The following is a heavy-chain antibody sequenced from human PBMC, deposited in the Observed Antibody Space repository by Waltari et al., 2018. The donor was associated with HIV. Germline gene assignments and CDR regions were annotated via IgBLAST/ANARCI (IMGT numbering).Heavy chain of an antibody. V-gene: IGHV4-30-2*01. CDR2: IEHSGST. Sequence: QLQLQESGSGLVKPSQTLSLTCAVSGDSISSGGYSWSWIRQPPGKGLEWIGYIEHSGSTDYNPSPTSRVTISVDRSKNQFSLKLNSVTAADTAVYFCASGGGYCSGGSCYPNYFDYWGQGTLVTVSS. CDR1: GDSISSGGYS. CDR3: ASGGGYCSGGSCYPNYFDY. J-gene: IGHJ4*02. D-gene: IGHD2-15*01.